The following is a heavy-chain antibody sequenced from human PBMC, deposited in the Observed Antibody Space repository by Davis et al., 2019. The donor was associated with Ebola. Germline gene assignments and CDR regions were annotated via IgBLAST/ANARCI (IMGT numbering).Heavy chain of an antibody. V-gene: IGHV4-59*01. Sequence: MPSETLSLTCTVSGGSISSYYWSWIRQPPGKGLEWIGYIYYSGSTNYNPSLKSRVTISVDTSKNQFSLKLSSVTAADTAVYYCAGTVTTPYFDYWGQGTQVTVSS. CDR2: IYYSGST. CDR1: GGSISSYY. D-gene: IGHD4-17*01. J-gene: IGHJ4*02. CDR3: AGTVTTPYFDY.